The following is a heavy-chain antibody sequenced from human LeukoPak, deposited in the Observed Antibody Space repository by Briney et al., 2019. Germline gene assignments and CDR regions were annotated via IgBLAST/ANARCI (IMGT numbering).Heavy chain of an antibody. CDR1: GFSFSTYT. CDR3: ARAYSDSWYAGY. D-gene: IGHD6-13*01. V-gene: IGHV3-30-3*01. CDR2: ISYDGSHI. Sequence: GGSLRLSCAASGFSFSTYTMHWFRQAPGKGLEWVALISYDGSHIYYADSVRGRFTISRDISKSTLYLQMNSLRAEDTALYYCARAYSDSWYAGYWGQGALVTVSS. J-gene: IGHJ4*02.